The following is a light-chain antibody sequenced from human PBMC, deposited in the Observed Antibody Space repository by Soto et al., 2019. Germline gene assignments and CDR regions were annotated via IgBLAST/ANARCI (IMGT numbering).Light chain of an antibody. J-gene: IGKJ1*01. CDR1: QSVFTN. Sequence: EIVMTQSPATLSLSPGERATLSCRASQSVFTNLAWYQQKPGQAPGLLIYGASTRATGVPARFSGSGSGTEFTLTISSLQSEDFAVYHCQQDNDWPRTFGQGAKVEIK. V-gene: IGKV3-15*01. CDR3: QQDNDWPRT. CDR2: GAS.